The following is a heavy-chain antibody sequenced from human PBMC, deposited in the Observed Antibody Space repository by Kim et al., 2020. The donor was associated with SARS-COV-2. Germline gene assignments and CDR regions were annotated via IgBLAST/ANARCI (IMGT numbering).Heavy chain of an antibody. V-gene: IGHV3-74*01. D-gene: IGHD6-19*01. J-gene: IGHJ6*02. CDR1: GFTFSSYW. CDR2: INSDGSST. CDR3: AREWRYSSGWSDIYYYYGMDV. Sequence: GGSLRLSCAASGFTFSSYWMHWVRQAPGKGLVWVSRINSDGSSTSYADSVKGRFTISRDNAKNTLYLQMNSLRAEDTAVYYCAREWRYSSGWSDIYYYYGMDVWGQGTTVTVSS.